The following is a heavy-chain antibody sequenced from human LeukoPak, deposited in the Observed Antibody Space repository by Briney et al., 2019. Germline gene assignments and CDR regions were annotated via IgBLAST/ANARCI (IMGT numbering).Heavy chain of an antibody. CDR3: AKLERITMIVVVTN. J-gene: IGHJ4*02. V-gene: IGHV3-23*01. CDR1: GSTFSSYG. Sequence: GGSLRLSCAASGSTFSSYGMHWVRQAPGKGLEWVSAISGSGGSTYYADSVKGRFTISRDNSKNTLYLQMNSLRAEDTAVYYCAKLERITMIVVVTNWGQGTLVTVSS. D-gene: IGHD3-22*01. CDR2: ISGSGGST.